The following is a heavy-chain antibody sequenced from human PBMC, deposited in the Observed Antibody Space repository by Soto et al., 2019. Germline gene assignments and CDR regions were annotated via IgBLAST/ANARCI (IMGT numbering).Heavy chain of an antibody. CDR1: GGAINSTVYY. J-gene: IGHJ6*02. Sequence: SETLSLTCTVSGGAINSTVYYWGWIRQPPGKGLEWIGSSNYGGPTYYSPSLQSRVTISLDTAKNHFSLNLRSVTAADTAVYYCAKDYGDWTGLYYYGMDVWGQGTTVTVSS. D-gene: IGHD4-17*01. V-gene: IGHV4-39*02. CDR2: SNYGGPT. CDR3: AKDYGDWTGLYYYGMDV.